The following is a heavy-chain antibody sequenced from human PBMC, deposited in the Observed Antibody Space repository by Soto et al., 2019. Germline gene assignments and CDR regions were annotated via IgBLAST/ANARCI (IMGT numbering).Heavy chain of an antibody. D-gene: IGHD3-22*01. CDR2: ISGSGGST. CDR3: AKASPPKYYYDSSGRPRNDY. V-gene: IGHV3-23*01. CDR1: RFTFNYHA. Sequence: PGGSLRLSCAASRFTFNYHAMSWVRQAPGKGLEWVSSISGSGGSTYYADSVKGRFTISRDNSKNTVSLQMNSLRAEDTAVYYCAKASPPKYYYDSSGRPRNDYWGQGTLVTVSS. J-gene: IGHJ4*02.